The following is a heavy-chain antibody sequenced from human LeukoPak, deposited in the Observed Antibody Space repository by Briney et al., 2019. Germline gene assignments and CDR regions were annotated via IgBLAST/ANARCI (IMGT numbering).Heavy chain of an antibody. D-gene: IGHD6-13*01. CDR3: ARGYSSWDDAFDI. CDR1: GGTFSSYA. CDR2: IIPIFGTA. Sequence: GASVKVSCKASGGTFSSYAISWVRQAPGQGLEWMGRIIPIFGTANYAQKFQGRVTITTDESTSTAYMELSRLRSEDTAVYYCARGYSSWDDAFDIWGQGTMVTVSS. V-gene: IGHV1-69*05. J-gene: IGHJ3*02.